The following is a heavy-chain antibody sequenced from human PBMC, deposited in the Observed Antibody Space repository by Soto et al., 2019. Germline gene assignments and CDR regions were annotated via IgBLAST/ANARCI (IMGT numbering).Heavy chain of an antibody. CDR1: GGTFSSYA. J-gene: IGHJ4*02. CDR3: VYVPVGAFDY. D-gene: IGHD1-26*01. V-gene: IGHV1-69*13. CDR2: ITPIFGTA. Sequence: SERVYCKASGGTFSSYAISWVRQAPGQGLEWKGGITPIFGTANYAQKFQGRVTITADESTSTAYMELRSLRSEDTAVYYCVYVPVGAFDYWSQGTPVTVSS.